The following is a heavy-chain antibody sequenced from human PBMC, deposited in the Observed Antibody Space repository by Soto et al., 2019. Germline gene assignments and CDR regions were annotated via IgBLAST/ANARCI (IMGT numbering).Heavy chain of an antibody. CDR3: ARDFDYAFDP. V-gene: IGHV3-48*01. J-gene: IGHJ5*02. D-gene: IGHD3-16*01. CDR1: GFTFKTYT. Sequence: EVQLVESGGALVQPGGSLRLSCAASGFTFKTYTMNWVRQAPGKGLEWISFINTRSNSMYYADSVKGRFTISRDNAKNSLFLQMNSLRAEDTAVYYCARDFDYAFDPWGQGTQVTVSS. CDR2: INTRSNSM.